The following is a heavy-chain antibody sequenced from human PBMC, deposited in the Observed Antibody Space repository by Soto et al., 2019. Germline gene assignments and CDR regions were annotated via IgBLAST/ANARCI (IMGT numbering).Heavy chain of an antibody. CDR3: AREMTTVTTHNWFDP. J-gene: IGHJ5*02. V-gene: IGHV4-59*01. D-gene: IGHD4-4*01. Sequence: TSETLSITCTVSGGSISRYYWSWIRQPPGKGLEWIGYIYYSGSTNYNPSLKSRVTISVDTSKNQFSLKLSSVTAADTAVYYCAREMTTVTTHNWFDPWGQGTLVTVSS. CDR2: IYYSGST. CDR1: GGSISRYY.